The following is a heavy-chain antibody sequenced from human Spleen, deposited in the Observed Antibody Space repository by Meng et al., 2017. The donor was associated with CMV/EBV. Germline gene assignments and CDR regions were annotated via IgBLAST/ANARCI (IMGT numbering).Heavy chain of an antibody. V-gene: IGHV1-46*01. J-gene: IGHJ4*03. CDR2: IGPSDDST. CDR3: ARGAAGTTRLDGYFDH. CDR1: YTFTTCD. Sequence: YTFTTCDMNWVREVPGQGLEWLAIIGPSDDSTNYAQKFQGRLAITSDSSTSTVFMELGSLTAVDTAVYYCARGAAGTTRLDGYFDHWGQGTLVTVSS. D-gene: IGHD1-1*01.